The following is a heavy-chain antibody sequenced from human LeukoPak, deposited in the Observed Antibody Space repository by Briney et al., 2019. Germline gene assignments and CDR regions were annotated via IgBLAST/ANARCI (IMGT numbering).Heavy chain of an antibody. V-gene: IGHV4-34*01. CDR1: GGSFSGYY. D-gene: IGHD6-19*01. CDR2: INHSGST. J-gene: IGHJ4*02. Sequence: SETLSLTCAVYGGSFSGYYWSWIRQPPGKGLEWIGEINHSGSTNYNPSLKSRVTISVDTSKNQFSLKLSSVTVADTAVYYCARVAGQQWLVRPFDYWGQGTLVTVSS. CDR3: ARVAGQQWLVRPFDY.